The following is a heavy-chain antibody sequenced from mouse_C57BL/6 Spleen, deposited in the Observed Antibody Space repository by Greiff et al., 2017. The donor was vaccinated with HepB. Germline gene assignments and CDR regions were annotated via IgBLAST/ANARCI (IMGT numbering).Heavy chain of an antibody. V-gene: IGHV1-82*01. CDR1: GYAFSSSW. CDR2: IYPGDGDT. D-gene: IGHD2-5*01. Sequence: QVQLQQSGPELVKPGASVKISCKASGYAFSSSWMNWVKQRPGKGLEWIGRIYPGDGDTNYNGKFKGKATLTADKSSSTAYMQLSSLTSEDSAVYFCARRWAYYSNYVEGYYFDYWGQGTTLTVSS. J-gene: IGHJ2*01. CDR3: ARRWAYYSNYVEGYYFDY.